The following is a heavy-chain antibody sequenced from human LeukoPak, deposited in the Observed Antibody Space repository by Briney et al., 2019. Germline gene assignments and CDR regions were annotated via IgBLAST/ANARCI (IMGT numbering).Heavy chain of an antibody. V-gene: IGHV4-34*01. J-gene: IGHJ3*02. CDR3: ARCGDAGAFDI. D-gene: IGHD7-27*01. CDR2: INHSGAT. Sequence: SETLSLTCVVYGGSFSDYYWTWVRQPPGKGLEWIGEINHSGATKYNPSLTSRVTISIHTSNNQFSLKLSSVTAADTAVYYCARCGDAGAFDIWGQGTMVTVSS. CDR1: GGSFSDYY.